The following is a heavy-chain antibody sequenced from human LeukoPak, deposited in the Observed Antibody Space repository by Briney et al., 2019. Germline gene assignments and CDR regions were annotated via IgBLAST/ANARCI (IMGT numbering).Heavy chain of an antibody. Sequence: SETLSLTCAVSDYSISSGYYWGWIRQPPAKGLEWIGSIYHSGSAYYSPSLKSRLTISADTSKNQFSLKLSSVTAADTAVYYCARQGIVTIFGVVTPTYNWFDPWGQGTLVTVSS. V-gene: IGHV4-38-2*01. CDR3: ARQGIVTIFGVVTPTYNWFDP. D-gene: IGHD3-3*01. CDR2: IYHSGSA. J-gene: IGHJ5*02. CDR1: DYSISSGYY.